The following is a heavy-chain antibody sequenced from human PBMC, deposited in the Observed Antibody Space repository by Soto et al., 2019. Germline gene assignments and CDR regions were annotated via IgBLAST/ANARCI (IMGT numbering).Heavy chain of an antibody. D-gene: IGHD2-15*01. J-gene: IGHJ5*02. CDR3: ARDHLYCSGGSCYLDP. CDR1: GYTFTGYH. V-gene: IGHV1-2*02. CDR2: INPNSGGT. Sequence: ASVKVSCKASGYTFTGYHMHWVRQAPGQGLEWMGWINPNSGGTNYAQKFQGRVTMTRDTSISTAYMELSRLRSDDTAVYYCARDHLYCSGGSCYLDPWGPGTLVTVSS.